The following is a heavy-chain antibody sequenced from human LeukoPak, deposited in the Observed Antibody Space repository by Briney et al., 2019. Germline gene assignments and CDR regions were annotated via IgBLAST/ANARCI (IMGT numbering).Heavy chain of an antibody. J-gene: IGHJ4*02. CDR3: AREGGPYRPLDY. V-gene: IGHV4-4*02. CDR1: GGSISTTNW. Sequence: PSGTLSLTCGVSGGSISTTNWWTWVRQPPGEGLEWIGEVHLSGRTHYNPSLESRVTMSVDMSENHISLRLTSVTAADTAVYYCAREGGPYRPLDYSGQGTLVTV. CDR2: VHLSGRT.